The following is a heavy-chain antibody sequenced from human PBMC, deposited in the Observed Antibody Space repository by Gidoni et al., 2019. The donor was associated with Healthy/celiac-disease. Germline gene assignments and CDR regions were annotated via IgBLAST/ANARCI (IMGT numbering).Heavy chain of an antibody. Sequence: QVQLQQWGAGLLKPSETLSLTCAVYGGSFSGYYWSWIRQPPGTGLEWIGEINHSGSTNYNPSLKSRVTISVDTSKNQFSLKLSSVTAADTAVYYCARGRYVGAAARVNRFDPWGQGTLVTVSS. CDR2: INHSGST. CDR3: ARGRYVGAAARVNRFDP. V-gene: IGHV4-34*01. CDR1: GGSFSGYY. D-gene: IGHD6-13*01. J-gene: IGHJ5*02.